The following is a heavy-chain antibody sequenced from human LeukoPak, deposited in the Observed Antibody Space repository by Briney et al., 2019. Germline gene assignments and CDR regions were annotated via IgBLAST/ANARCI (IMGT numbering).Heavy chain of an antibody. Sequence: PSETLSLTCTVSGVSFSSSRYYWGWIRRPPGKGLEWIGSIFYTGTTYYNPSLKSRVTISVDTSKNQFSLKLSSATAADTAVYYCARDRDPNYDYVWGSYRPSHAFDIWGQGTMVTVSS. D-gene: IGHD3-16*02. CDR1: GVSFSSSRYY. V-gene: IGHV4-39*07. J-gene: IGHJ3*02. CDR3: ARDRDPNYDYVWGSYRPSHAFDI. CDR2: IFYTGTT.